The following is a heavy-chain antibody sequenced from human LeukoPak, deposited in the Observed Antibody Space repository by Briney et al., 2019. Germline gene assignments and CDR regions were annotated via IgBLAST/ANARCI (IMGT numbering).Heavy chain of an antibody. CDR3: ARVVWDYYDSSGYYFDY. CDR1: GYTFTSYC. J-gene: IGHJ4*02. Sequence: ASVKVSCKASGYTFTSYCMHWVRQAPGQGLEWMGLINPTGGSTGYAQKFQGRVTITADKSTSTAYMELSSLRSEDTAVYYCARVVWDYYDSSGYYFDYWGQGTLVTVSS. D-gene: IGHD3-22*01. V-gene: IGHV1-46*01. CDR2: INPTGGST.